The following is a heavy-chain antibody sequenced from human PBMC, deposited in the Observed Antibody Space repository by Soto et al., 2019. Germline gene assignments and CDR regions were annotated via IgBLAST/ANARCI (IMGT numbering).Heavy chain of an antibody. J-gene: IGHJ6*02. V-gene: IGHV3-30-3*01. CDR3: ARGGDIVVVPAPYYYYGMDV. Sequence: GGSLRLSCAASGFTFSNYAMGWVRQAPGKGLEWVLVISYDGSNKYYADSVKGRFTISRDNSKNTLYLQMNSLRAEDTAVYYCARGGDIVVVPAPYYYYGMDVWGQGTTVTVSS. D-gene: IGHD2-2*01. CDR2: ISYDGSNK. CDR1: GFTFSNYA.